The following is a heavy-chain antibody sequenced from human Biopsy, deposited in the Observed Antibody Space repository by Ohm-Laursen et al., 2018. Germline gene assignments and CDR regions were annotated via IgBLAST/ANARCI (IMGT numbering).Heavy chain of an antibody. V-gene: IGHV1-18*01. Sequence: GASVKVSCKGSGYIFTSFGVSWVRQAPGHGLEWMGWVSTYNGNTEYEQKFQGRVTMTTDTSANTAYTELRSLRSDDTAVYFCARVREGGLLDYWGQGILVTVSS. CDR1: GYIFTSFG. J-gene: IGHJ4*02. CDR3: ARVREGGLLDY. CDR2: VSTYNGNT. D-gene: IGHD3-16*01.